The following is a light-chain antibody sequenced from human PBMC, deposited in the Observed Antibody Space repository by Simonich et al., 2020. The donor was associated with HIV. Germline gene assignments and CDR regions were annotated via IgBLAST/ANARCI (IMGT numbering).Light chain of an antibody. J-gene: IGKJ1*01. V-gene: IGKV1-5*03. CDR1: QSLSSW. CDR3: QHYNSYPTWT. Sequence: DIQMTQSPSTLSASVGDRVTITCRASQSLSSWLAWYQQKPGKAPKLLIYKASSLESGVPSRFSGSGSGTEFTLTISSLQPDDFATYYCQHYNSYPTWTFGQGTKVEIK. CDR2: KAS.